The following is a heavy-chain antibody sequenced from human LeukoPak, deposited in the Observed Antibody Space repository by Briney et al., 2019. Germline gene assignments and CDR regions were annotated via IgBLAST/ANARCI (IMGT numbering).Heavy chain of an antibody. CDR2: IKQDGSEK. J-gene: IGHJ3*02. CDR1: GFTFSSYW. V-gene: IGHV3-7*01. CDR3: ARDPSGQRGAFDI. Sequence: PGGSLRLSCAASGFTFSSYWMSWVRQAPGKGLEWVANIKQDGSEKYYVDSVQGRFTISRDNAKNSLYLQMNSLRAEDTAVYYCARDPSGQRGAFDIWGQGTMVTVSS. D-gene: IGHD6-19*01.